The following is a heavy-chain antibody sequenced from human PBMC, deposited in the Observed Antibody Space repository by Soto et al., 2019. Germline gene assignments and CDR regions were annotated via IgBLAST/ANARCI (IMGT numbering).Heavy chain of an antibody. CDR3: VRDRYSSSGWFDP. V-gene: IGHV6-1*02. CDR1: GDSVSSYSAA. CDR2: TDYRSRFFS. J-gene: IGHJ5*02. Sequence: QVQLQQSGPGLVKPSQTLSLTCAISGDSVSSYSAAWNWIRQSPSGGLEWLGRTDYRSRFFSDYAESVKSRIIINPDTSKHQFALQLKAVTPEATAVYYCVRDRYSSSGWFDPWGQGTPVTVSS. D-gene: IGHD3-10*01.